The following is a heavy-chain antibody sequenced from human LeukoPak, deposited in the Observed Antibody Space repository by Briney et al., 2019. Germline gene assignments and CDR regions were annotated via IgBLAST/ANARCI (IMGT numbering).Heavy chain of an antibody. J-gene: IGHJ6*03. CDR3: ARRGGRRGPAAILYYYYYMDV. V-gene: IGHV4-4*07. D-gene: IGHD2-2*01. CDR1: GGSISSYY. Sequence: SETLSLTCTVSGGSISSYYWSWIRQPAGKGLEWIGRIYTSGSTNYNPSLKSRVTMSVDTSKNQFSLKLSSVTAADTAVYYCARRGGRRGPAAILYYYYYMDVWGKGTTVTISS. CDR2: IYTSGST.